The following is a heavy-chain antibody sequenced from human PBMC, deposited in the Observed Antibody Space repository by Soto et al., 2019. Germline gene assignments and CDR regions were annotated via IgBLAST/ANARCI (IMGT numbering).Heavy chain of an antibody. CDR2: ISSSGSTI. D-gene: IGHD3-22*01. Sequence: EVQLVESGGGLVQPGGSLRLSCAASGFTFSSYEMNWVRQAPGKGLEWVSYISSSGSTIYYADSVKGRFTISRHNAKNALYLQMNSLRAEDTAVYYCARLFIGYDSSGAFDSWGQGTLVTVSS. J-gene: IGHJ4*02. CDR3: ARLFIGYDSSGAFDS. V-gene: IGHV3-48*03. CDR1: GFTFSSYE.